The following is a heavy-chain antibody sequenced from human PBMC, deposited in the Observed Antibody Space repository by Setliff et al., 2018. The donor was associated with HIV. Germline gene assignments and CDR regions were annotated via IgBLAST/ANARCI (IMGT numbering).Heavy chain of an antibody. CDR2: IGPYNART. V-gene: IGHV1-18*01. CDR3: ARVPRTGPLDY. Sequence: ASVKVSCKTSGYMFIAYGMSWVRRAPGQGLEWMGWIGPYNARTEYAQEFQGRVSLTIDTSASTAYMDLRSLRADDTALYYCARVPRTGPLDYWGQGTLVTVSS. J-gene: IGHJ4*02. CDR1: GYMFIAYG.